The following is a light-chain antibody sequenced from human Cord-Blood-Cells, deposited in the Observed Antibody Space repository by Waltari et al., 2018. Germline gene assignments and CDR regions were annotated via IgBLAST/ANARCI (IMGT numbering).Light chain of an antibody. CDR1: QSVSSY. CDR2: DAS. J-gene: IGKJ1*01. CDR3: QQRSNWPWT. V-gene: IGKV3-11*01. Sequence: ETVLTQPPSTLSLPPGERATPSCRASQSVSSYLAWYQQKPGQAPRLLIYDASNRATGIPARFSGSGSGTDFTLTISSLEPEDFAVYYCQQRSNWPWTFGQGTKVEIK.